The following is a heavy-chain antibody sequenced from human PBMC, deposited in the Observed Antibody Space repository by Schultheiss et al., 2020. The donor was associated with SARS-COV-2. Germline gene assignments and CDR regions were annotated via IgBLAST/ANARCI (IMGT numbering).Heavy chain of an antibody. J-gene: IGHJ6*02. CDR3: ARVQDTAMGWGTRYYYGMDV. CDR1: GITFSRYG. CDR2: IWYDGSNK. V-gene: IGHV3-33*08. Sequence: GESLKISCAASGITFSRYGMHWVRQAPGKGLEWGAVIWYDGSNKYYADSVKGRFTISRDNAKNSLYLQMNSLRAEDTAVYYCARVQDTAMGWGTRYYYGMDVWGQGTTVTVSS. D-gene: IGHD5-18*01.